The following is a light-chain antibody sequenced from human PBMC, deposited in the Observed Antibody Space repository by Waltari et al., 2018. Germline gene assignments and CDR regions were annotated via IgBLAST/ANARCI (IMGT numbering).Light chain of an antibody. CDR3: QQRRNWPPLT. Sequence: ETVLTQYPATLYLSPGERATPSCRASESVSIYLAWYQQKPGQAPRLLIYDASNRATGIPTRFSGSGSGTDFTLTISSLEPEDFALYYGQQRRNWPPLTFGGGTKVE. CDR2: DAS. J-gene: IGKJ4*01. CDR1: ESVSIY. V-gene: IGKV3-11*01.